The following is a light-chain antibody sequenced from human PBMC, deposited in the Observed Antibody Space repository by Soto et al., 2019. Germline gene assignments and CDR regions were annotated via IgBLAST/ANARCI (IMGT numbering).Light chain of an antibody. CDR3: QQLNSYPRT. CDR2: AAS. Sequence: DIQLTQSPSFLSASLGDRVTITCRASQGICSNLAWYQQKPGKAPKLLIYAASTLHSGVPSRFSGSGSGTEFTLTISSLQPEDFATYYCQQLNSYPRTFGQGTKVEIK. CDR1: QGICSN. V-gene: IGKV1-9*01. J-gene: IGKJ1*01.